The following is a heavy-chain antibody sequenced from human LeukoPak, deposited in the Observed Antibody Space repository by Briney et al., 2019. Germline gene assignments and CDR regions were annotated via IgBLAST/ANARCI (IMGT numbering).Heavy chain of an antibody. J-gene: IGHJ5*02. CDR3: ATAALGSVFNWFDP. V-gene: IGHV4-59*01. CDR2: IYYSGST. CDR1: GGSISSYY. D-gene: IGHD3-16*01. Sequence: SETLSLTCTVSGGSISSYYWSWIRQSPGKGLEWIGYIYYSGSTNYNPSLKSRVTISVDTSKNQFSLKLSSVTAADTAVYYCATAALGSVFNWFDPWGQGTLVTVSS.